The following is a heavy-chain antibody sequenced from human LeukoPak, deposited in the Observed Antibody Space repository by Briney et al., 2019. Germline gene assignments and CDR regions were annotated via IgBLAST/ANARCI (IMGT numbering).Heavy chain of an antibody. V-gene: IGHV3-23*01. Sequence: PGGSLRLSCAASGFTFSSYAMSWVRQAPGKGLEWVSAISGSGGSTYYADSVKGRFTISRDNSKNTLYLQMNSLRAEDTAVYHCARQYCSGGSCCLDYWGQGTLVTVSS. CDR3: ARQYCSGGSCCLDY. CDR1: GFTFSSYA. J-gene: IGHJ4*02. D-gene: IGHD2-15*01. CDR2: ISGSGGST.